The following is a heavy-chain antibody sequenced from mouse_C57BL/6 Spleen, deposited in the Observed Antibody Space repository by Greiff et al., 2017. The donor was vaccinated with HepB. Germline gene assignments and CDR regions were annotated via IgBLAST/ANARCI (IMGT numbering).Heavy chain of an antibody. CDR1: GYTFTSYW. V-gene: IGHV1-52*01. CDR3: ARSEGYAMDY. CDR2: IDPSDSET. J-gene: IGHJ4*01. Sequence: QVQLKQPGAELVRPGSSVKLSCKASGYTFTSYWMHWVKQRPIQGLEWIGNIDPSDSETHYNQKFKDKATLTVDKSSSTAYMQLSSLTSEDSAVYYCARSEGYAMDYWGQGTSVTVSS.